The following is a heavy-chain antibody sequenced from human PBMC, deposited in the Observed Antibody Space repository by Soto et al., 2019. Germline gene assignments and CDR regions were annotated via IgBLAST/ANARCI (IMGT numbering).Heavy chain of an antibody. J-gene: IGHJ4*02. CDR1: GGSISSYY. Sequence: SETLSLTCTVSGGSISSYYWGWIRQPPGKGLEWIGNIYYSGSTYYNPSLKSRVIISVDTSKNQFSLKLSSVTAADTAVYYCARRYGATFDYWGQGTLVTVSS. CDR3: ARRYGATFDY. D-gene: IGHD1-26*01. V-gene: IGHV4-59*01. CDR2: IYYSGST.